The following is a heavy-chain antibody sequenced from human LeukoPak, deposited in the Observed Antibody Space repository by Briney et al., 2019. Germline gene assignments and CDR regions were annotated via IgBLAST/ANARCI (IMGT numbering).Heavy chain of an antibody. Sequence: ASVKVSCKASGGTFSSYAISWVRRAPGQGLEWMGGIIPIFGTANYAQKFQGRVTITADESTSTAYMELSSLRSEDTAVYYCARSPPGGCSSTSCYDYAFDIWGQGTMVTVSS. CDR2: IIPIFGTA. CDR3: ARSPPGGCSSTSCYDYAFDI. D-gene: IGHD2-2*01. J-gene: IGHJ3*02. V-gene: IGHV1-69*13. CDR1: GGTFSSYA.